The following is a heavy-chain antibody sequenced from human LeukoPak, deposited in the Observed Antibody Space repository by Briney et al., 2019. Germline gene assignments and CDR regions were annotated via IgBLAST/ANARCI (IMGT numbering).Heavy chain of an antibody. CDR3: ARADGSGDWFDP. J-gene: IGHJ5*02. CDR2: INHSGST. CDR1: GGSFSGYY. V-gene: IGHV4-34*01. Sequence: SETLSLTCAVYGGSFSGYYWSRIRQPPGKRLEWIGEINHSGSTNYNPSLKSRVTISVDTSKNQFSLKLSSVTAADTAVYYCARADGSGDWFDPWGQGTLVTVSS.